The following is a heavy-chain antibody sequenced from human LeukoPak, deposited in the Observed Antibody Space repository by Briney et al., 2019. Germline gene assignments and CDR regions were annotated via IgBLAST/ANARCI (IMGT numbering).Heavy chain of an antibody. Sequence: PSETLSLTCTVSGGSISSYYWNWIRQPPGKGLEWIGYIHYSGTTNYSPSLKSRLTMSVDTPKNQFSLKLRSVTAADTAIYYCARIRFYDGYDTHFDYWGQGTLVTVSS. D-gene: IGHD5-12*01. J-gene: IGHJ4*02. CDR1: GGSISSYY. CDR2: IHYSGTT. CDR3: ARIRFYDGYDTHFDY. V-gene: IGHV4-59*01.